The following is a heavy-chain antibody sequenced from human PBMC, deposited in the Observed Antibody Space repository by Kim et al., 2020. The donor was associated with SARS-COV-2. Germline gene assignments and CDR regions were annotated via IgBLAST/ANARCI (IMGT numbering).Heavy chain of an antibody. D-gene: IGHD2-8*01. CDR2: ST. Sequence: STHYTPSLKSRVTISVDTSKKQLSLKLSSVTAADTAVYYCARDQANGRFDYWGQGTPVTVSS. J-gene: IGHJ4*02. V-gene: IGHV4-31*02. CDR3: ARDQANGRFDY.